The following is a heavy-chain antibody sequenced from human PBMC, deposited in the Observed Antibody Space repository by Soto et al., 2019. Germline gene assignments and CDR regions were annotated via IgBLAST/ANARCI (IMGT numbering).Heavy chain of an antibody. CDR1: GFTFSSYG. D-gene: IGHD6-19*01. Sequence: QVQLVESGGGVVQPGRSLRLSCAASGFTFSSYGMHWVRQAPGKGLEWVAVIWYDGSNKYYADSVKGRFTISRDNSKNTLYLQMNSLRAEVTAVYYCARDMWGYSSGWYVAFDIWGQGTMVTVSS. V-gene: IGHV3-33*01. J-gene: IGHJ3*02. CDR3: ARDMWGYSSGWYVAFDI. CDR2: IWYDGSNK.